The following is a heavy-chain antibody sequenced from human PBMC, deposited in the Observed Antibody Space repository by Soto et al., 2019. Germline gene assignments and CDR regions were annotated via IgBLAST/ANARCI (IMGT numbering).Heavy chain of an antibody. CDR1: GGSISSDDYY. CDR2: IYYRGST. Sequence: SETLSLTCTVSGGSISSDDYYWSWIRQPPGKGLEWVGYIYYRGSTYYNPSLKSRVSISIDTSKNQVSLKLSSVTAADTAVYFRVGGKQLVATLDCWGQGTLVTVSS. J-gene: IGHJ4*02. V-gene: IGHV4-30-4*01. D-gene: IGHD6-6*01. CDR3: VGGKQLVATLDC.